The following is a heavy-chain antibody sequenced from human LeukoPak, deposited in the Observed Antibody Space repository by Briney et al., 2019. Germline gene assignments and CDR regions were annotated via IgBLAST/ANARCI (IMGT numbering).Heavy chain of an antibody. J-gene: IGHJ5*02. V-gene: IGHV3-7*01. D-gene: IGHD2-2*01. CDR3: ARDRGVVPAASRFDP. CDR2: IKQDGSEK. Sequence: GGSLRLSCAASGFTFSSYWMSWVRQAPGEGLEWVANIKQDGSEKYYVDSVKGRFTISRDNAKNSLYLQMNSLRAEDTAVYYCARDRGVVPAASRFDPWGQGTLVTVSS. CDR1: GFTFSSYW.